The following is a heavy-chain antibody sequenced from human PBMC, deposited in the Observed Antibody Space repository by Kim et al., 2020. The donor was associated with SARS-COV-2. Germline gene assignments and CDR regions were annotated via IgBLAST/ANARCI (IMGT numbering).Heavy chain of an antibody. CDR3: ARHLRPTGYSNN. J-gene: IGHJ4*02. D-gene: IGHD6-13*01. CDR1: GGSISSSSYY. V-gene: IGHV4-39*01. Sequence: SETLSLICTVSGGSISSSSYYWGWIRQPPGKGLEWIGSIYYSGNTYYTPSLKNRVTISVDTSKNQFSLRLSSVTATDTAVYYCARHLRPTGYSNNWGAGTLVTVSS. CDR2: IYYSGNT.